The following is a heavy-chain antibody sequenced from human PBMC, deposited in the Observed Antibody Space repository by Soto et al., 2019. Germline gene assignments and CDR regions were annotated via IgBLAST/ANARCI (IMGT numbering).Heavy chain of an antibody. CDR1: GFSLSTYHMG. J-gene: IGHJ4*01. Sequence: QITLKESGPPLVRPAQTLTLTCDFSGFSLSTYHMGVAWIRQPPGKALDWLTLLYWDDDKRYSPSLKDRLAISKDTSNNPVVLTITNIDPGDSATYFCAHAGVSVLLTFDHWGPGTLVSVCS. D-gene: IGHD2-15*01. CDR2: LYWDDDK. V-gene: IGHV2-5*02. CDR3: AHAGVSVLLTFDH.